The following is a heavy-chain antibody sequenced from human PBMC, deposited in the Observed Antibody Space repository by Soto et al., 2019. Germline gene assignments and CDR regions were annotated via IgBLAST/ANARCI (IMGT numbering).Heavy chain of an antibody. CDR3: AKGAVSAQGYCSGGSCYSLVYYYYMDV. CDR1: GFTFDDYA. J-gene: IGHJ6*03. Sequence: GGSLRLSCAASGFTFDDYAMHWVRQAPGKGLEWVSGISWNSGSIGYADSVKGRFTISRENAKNSLYLQMNSLRAEDTALYYCAKGAVSAQGYCSGGSCYSLVYYYYMDVWGKGTTVTVSS. D-gene: IGHD2-15*01. CDR2: ISWNSGSI. V-gene: IGHV3-9*01.